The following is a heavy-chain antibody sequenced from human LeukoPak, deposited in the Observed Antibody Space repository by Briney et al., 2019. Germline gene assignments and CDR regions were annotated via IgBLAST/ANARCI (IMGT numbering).Heavy chain of an antibody. CDR3: ARRPSPYYGSGSSYYYYYYMDV. J-gene: IGHJ6*03. D-gene: IGHD3-10*01. CDR2: IYTSGST. Sequence: PSQTLSLTCTVSGGSISSGSYYWSWIRQPAGKGLEWIGRIYTSGSTNYNPSLESRVTISVDTSKNQFSLKLSSVTAADTAVYYCARRPSPYYGSGSSYYYYYYMDVWGKGATVTISS. CDR1: GGSISSGSYY. V-gene: IGHV4-61*02.